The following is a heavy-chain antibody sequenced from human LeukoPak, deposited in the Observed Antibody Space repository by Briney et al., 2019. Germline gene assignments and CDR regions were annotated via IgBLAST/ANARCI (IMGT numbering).Heavy chain of an antibody. Sequence: VASVTVSCKASGYTFTGYYMHWVRQAPGQGLEWMGWINPNSGGTNYAQKFQGRVTMTRDTSISTAYMELSRLRSDDTAVYYCARANVISAAAYWGQGTLVTVSS. D-gene: IGHD6-13*01. J-gene: IGHJ4*02. CDR2: INPNSGGT. CDR3: ARANVISAAAY. V-gene: IGHV1-2*02. CDR1: GYTFTGYY.